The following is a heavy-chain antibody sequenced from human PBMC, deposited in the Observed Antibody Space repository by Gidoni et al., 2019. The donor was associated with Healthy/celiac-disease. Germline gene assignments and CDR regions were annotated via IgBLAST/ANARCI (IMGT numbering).Heavy chain of an antibody. CDR1: GGSISSSNW. CDR2: IYHRGST. V-gene: IGHV4-4*02. CDR3: ARGVANAGEGGYFDY. D-gene: IGHD4-17*01. Sequence: QVQLQESGPGLVKPSGTLSLTCAVSGGSISSSNWWSWVRQPPGKGLEWSGEIYHRGSTNYNPSLKSRVTITVDKSKNQFSLKLSSVTAADTAVYYCARGVANAGEGGYFDYWGQGTLVTVSS. J-gene: IGHJ4*02.